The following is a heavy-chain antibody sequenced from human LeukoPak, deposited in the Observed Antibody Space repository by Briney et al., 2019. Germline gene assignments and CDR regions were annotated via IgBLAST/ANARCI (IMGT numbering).Heavy chain of an antibody. CDR2: IYSGGST. J-gene: IGHJ4*02. CDR1: GFNVSSKY. CDR3: AKDVGYSHGYSFDY. V-gene: IGHV3-66*01. D-gene: IGHD5-18*01. Sequence: PGGSLRLSCAVSGFNVSSKYMSWVRQAPGKGLEWVSVIYSGGSTYYADSVKGRFTISRDNSKNTLYLQMNSLRAEDTAVYYCAKDVGYSHGYSFDYWGQGAQVTVSS.